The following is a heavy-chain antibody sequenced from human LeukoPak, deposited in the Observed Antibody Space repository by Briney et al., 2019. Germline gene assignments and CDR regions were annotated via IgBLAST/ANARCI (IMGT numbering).Heavy chain of an antibody. Sequence: SETLSLTCPVSGGSISSYYWSWIRQPPGKGLEWINYINYSGSTNYNPSLKSRVTILVDTSKNQFSLKLSSVTPADTAVYYCARVGVYGSRWYLSPYFDYWGQGTLVTVSS. J-gene: IGHJ4*02. D-gene: IGHD6-13*01. CDR2: INYSGST. V-gene: IGHV4-59*01. CDR3: ARVGVYGSRWYLSPYFDY. CDR1: GGSISSYY.